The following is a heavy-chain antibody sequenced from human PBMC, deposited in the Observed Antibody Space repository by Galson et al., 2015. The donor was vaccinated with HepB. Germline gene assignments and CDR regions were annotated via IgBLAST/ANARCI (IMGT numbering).Heavy chain of an antibody. J-gene: IGHJ2*01. V-gene: IGHV3-11*05. CDR3: VRDRLRSGWYFDL. Sequence: SLRLSCAASGFSFSDYYMSWIRQAPGKGLEWVSYISSSSTNTKYADSVKGRFTISRDNARNSLYLQMSGLRAEDTAVYYCVRDRLRSGWYFDLWGRGTLVTVSS. CDR1: GFSFSDYY. D-gene: IGHD3-3*01. CDR2: ISSSSTNT.